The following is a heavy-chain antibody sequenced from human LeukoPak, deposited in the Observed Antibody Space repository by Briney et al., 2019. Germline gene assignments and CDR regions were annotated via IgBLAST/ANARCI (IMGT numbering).Heavy chain of an antibody. CDR1: GYSFTGYY. Sequence: ASVKVSCKASGYSFTGYYMHWVRQAPGQGLEGMGWINPKSGGTNYAQKFQGRVTMTRDTSTSTAYMELSRLRSDDTAVYYCARDSGYCSGGSCWYFDYWGQGTLVTVSS. V-gene: IGHV1-2*02. D-gene: IGHD2-15*01. J-gene: IGHJ4*02. CDR3: ARDSGYCSGGSCWYFDY. CDR2: INPKSGGT.